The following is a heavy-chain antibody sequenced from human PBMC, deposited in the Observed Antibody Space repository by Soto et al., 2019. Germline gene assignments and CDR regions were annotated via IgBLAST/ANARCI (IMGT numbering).Heavy chain of an antibody. CDR3: ARDRGEYTSSWFWYFSH. CDR1: GASISSFN. D-gene: IGHD6-13*01. CDR2: LNIAGTI. V-gene: IGHV4-4*07. Sequence: ETLSLTCSVSGASISSFNWNWVRQPAGKGPEWVGRLNIAGTINYNPSLKSRITMSMDTSKNQISLHLRSVTAADTAIYYCARDRGEYTSSWFWYFSHWGHGTLVTVSS. J-gene: IGHJ2*01.